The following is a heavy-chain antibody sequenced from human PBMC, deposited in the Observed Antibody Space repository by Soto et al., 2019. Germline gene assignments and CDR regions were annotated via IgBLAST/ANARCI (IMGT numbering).Heavy chain of an antibody. CDR1: GFTLSNDY. V-gene: IGHV3-74*01. CDR3: AREANTSGYYQDY. D-gene: IGHD3-22*01. J-gene: IGHJ4*01. Sequence: GGSLRLSCAVSGFTLSNDYMHWVRQVPGKGLVWVSRINGDGSSTSYADSVKGRFTISRDNAKNTLYLQMNSLRAEDTAVFYCAREANTSGYYQDYWGHGTLVTVSS. CDR2: INGDGSST.